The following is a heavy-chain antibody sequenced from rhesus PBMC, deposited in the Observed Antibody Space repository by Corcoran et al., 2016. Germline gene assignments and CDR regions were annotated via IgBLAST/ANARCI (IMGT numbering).Heavy chain of an antibody. Sequence: EVQLVESGGGLVQPGGFLRLSCAASGFTFSSTRMNWIRQAPGKRLEWVADIKYDGSEKYYVDSVKGRFTISRDNAKNSLYLQMNSLRAEDTAVYYCSSSGWYNGLDSWGQGVVVTVS. CDR2: IKYDGSEK. J-gene: IGHJ6*01. CDR3: SSSGWYNGLDS. CDR1: GFTFSSTR. D-gene: IGHD6-31*01. V-gene: IGHV3S35*01.